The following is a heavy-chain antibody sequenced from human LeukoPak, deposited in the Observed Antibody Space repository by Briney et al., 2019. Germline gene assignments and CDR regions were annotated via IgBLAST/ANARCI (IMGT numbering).Heavy chain of an antibody. J-gene: IGHJ4*02. CDR2: NNSDGSIT. CDR1: GFTFSSYW. CDR3: AKVDTYGLGLDY. V-gene: IGHV3-74*01. D-gene: IGHD5-18*01. Sequence: GGSLRLXCAASGFTFSSYWMHWARQAPGKGLMWVSRNNSDGSITTYADSVKGRFTISRHNAKHTLYLQMNSLRAEDTAVYYCAKVDTYGLGLDYWGRGTLVTVSS.